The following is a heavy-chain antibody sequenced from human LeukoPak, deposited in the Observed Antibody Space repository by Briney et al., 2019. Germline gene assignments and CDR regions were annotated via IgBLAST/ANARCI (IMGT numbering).Heavy chain of an antibody. Sequence: GGSLRLSCAASGFTFSTYGMSWVRQAPGKGLVWVSRLNSDGSSTTYADSVKGRFTISRDNAKNTLYLQMNSLRAEDTAVYYCARGKTYDSSGYMDYWGQGTLVTVSS. CDR2: LNSDGSST. CDR1: GFTFSTYG. J-gene: IGHJ4*02. D-gene: IGHD3-22*01. CDR3: ARGKTYDSSGYMDY. V-gene: IGHV3-74*01.